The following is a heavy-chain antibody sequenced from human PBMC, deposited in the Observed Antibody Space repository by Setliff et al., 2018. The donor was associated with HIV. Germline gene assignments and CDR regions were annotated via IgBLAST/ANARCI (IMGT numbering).Heavy chain of an antibody. J-gene: IGHJ6*03. CDR2: IYPADSKT. D-gene: IGHD3-3*02. CDR3: ARLGPLGYYYYMDV. Sequence: GEPLKISCKGSGYSFSSHWIGWVRQLPGKGLEWIGIIYPADSKTTYSPSFQGQVTISVDKSIRAAYLQWSSLKASDTGMFYCARLGPLGYYYYMDVWGNGTTVTVSS. V-gene: IGHV5-51*01. CDR1: GYSFSSHW.